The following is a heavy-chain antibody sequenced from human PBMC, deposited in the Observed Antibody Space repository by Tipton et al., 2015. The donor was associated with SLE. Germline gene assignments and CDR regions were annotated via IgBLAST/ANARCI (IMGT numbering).Heavy chain of an antibody. V-gene: IGHV3-74*01. CDR3: ARVGAVAG. CDR2: VNRDGSNT. CDR1: GFNFDIHW. Sequence: SLRLSCAASGFNFDIHWMHWVRQAPGKGLVWVSRVNRDGSNTDYADSVKGRFTISRDNAKNTLYLQMNNLRDEDTAVYYCARVGAVAGWGQGTLVTVSS. D-gene: IGHD6-19*01. J-gene: IGHJ4*02.